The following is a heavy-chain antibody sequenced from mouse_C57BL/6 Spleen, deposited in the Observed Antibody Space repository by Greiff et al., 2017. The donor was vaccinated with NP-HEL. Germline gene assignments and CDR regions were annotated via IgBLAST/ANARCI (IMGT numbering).Heavy chain of an antibody. CDR1: GFTFSDYY. CDR2: ISNGGGST. CDR3: ARVIFYAMDY. D-gene: IGHD2-13*01. V-gene: IGHV5-12*01. J-gene: IGHJ4*01. Sequence: DVKLVESGGGLVQPGGSLKLSCAASGFTFSDYYMYWVRQTPEKRLEWVAYISNGGGSTYYPDTVKGRSTISRDNSKNTLYLQMSRLKSEDTAMYYCARVIFYAMDYWGQGTSVTVSS.